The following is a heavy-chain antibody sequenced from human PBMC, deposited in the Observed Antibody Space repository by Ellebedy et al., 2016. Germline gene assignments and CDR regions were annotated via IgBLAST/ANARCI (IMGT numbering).Heavy chain of an antibody. J-gene: IGHJ4*02. Sequence: SETLSLXXTVSGGSNSSSSYYWGWVRQPPGKGLEWIGNIYSSGSTYYNPSLKSRVTISIDTSKNQFSLRLRSVTAADTAVYYCASRITFDYWGQGTLVTVSS. CDR3: ASRITFDY. V-gene: IGHV4-39*07. CDR2: IYSSGST. D-gene: IGHD3-10*01. CDR1: GGSNSSSSYY.